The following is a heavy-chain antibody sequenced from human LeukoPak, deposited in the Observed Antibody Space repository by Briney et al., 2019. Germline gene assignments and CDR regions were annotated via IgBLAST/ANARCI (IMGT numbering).Heavy chain of an antibody. Sequence: RPSETLSLTCTVSGGSITSNIYHLGWIRQPPGKGLEWIGSLYYTGSTYYNPSLKSRVTISVDTSKNQVSLKLTSVTAADTAVYYCARAPDIMYAFDIWGQGTMVTVSS. D-gene: IGHD5/OR15-5a*01. CDR2: LYYTGST. V-gene: IGHV4-39*01. J-gene: IGHJ3*02. CDR1: GGSITSNIYH. CDR3: ARAPDIMYAFDI.